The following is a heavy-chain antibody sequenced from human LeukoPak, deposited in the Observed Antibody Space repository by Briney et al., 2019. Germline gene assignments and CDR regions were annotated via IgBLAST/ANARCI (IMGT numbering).Heavy chain of an antibody. V-gene: IGHV3-23*01. CDR2: ISGSGGST. CDR3: AKDGQTGARWGAFDI. Sequence: TGGSLRLSCVGSGFSFSTYDMGWVRQAPGKGLEWVSAISGSGGSTYYADSVKSRFTISRDNSKNTLYLRMNSLRAEDTAVYYCAKDGQTGARWGAFDIWGQGTMVTVSS. J-gene: IGHJ3*02. CDR1: GFSFSTYD. D-gene: IGHD6-6*01.